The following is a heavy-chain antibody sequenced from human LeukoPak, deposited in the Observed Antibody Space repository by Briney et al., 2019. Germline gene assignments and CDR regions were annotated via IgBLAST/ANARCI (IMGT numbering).Heavy chain of an antibody. J-gene: IGHJ6*02. D-gene: IGHD2-21*02. CDR2: IIPIFGTA. V-gene: IGHV1-69*13. CDR1: GGTFSSYA. Sequence: GASVKVSCKASGGTFSSYAISWVRQAPGQGLEWMGGIIPIFGTANYAQKFQGRVTITADESTSTAYMELSSLRSEDTAVYYCARDIRDLKAHYYGMDVWGQGTRSPSP. CDR3: ARDIRDLKAHYYGMDV.